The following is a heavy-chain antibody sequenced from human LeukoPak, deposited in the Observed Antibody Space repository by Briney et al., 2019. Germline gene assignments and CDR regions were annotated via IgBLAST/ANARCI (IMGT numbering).Heavy chain of an antibody. J-gene: IGHJ5*02. CDR2: ISSSSSYI. Sequence: GGFLRLSCAASGFTFSSYSMNWVRQAPGKGLEWVSSISSSSSYIYYADSVKGRFTISRDNAKNSLYLQMNSLRAEDTAVYYCARVSANSSSWYRWFDPWGQGTLVTVSS. CDR1: GFTFSSYS. D-gene: IGHD6-13*01. V-gene: IGHV3-21*01. CDR3: ARVSANSSSWYRWFDP.